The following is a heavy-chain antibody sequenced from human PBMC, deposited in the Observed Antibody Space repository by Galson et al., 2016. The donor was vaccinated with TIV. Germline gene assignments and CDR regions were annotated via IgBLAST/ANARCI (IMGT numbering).Heavy chain of an antibody. CDR3: ARAPRDMMDWAFDM. CDR2: ISPDGDRT. CDR1: GYNFTSYY. Sequence: SLKVSCKASGYNFTSYYMHWVRQAPGHGLEWMGIISPDGDRTTYSHTLLGRVTMTSDTATNTVYMELNSLTSDDKATYYCARAPRDMMDWAFDMWGQGTNVTVSS. J-gene: IGHJ3*02. D-gene: IGHD3/OR15-3a*01. V-gene: IGHV1-46*04.